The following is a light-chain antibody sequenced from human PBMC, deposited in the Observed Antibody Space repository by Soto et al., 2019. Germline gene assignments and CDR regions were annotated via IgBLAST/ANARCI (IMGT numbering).Light chain of an antibody. CDR3: ATWDDRLNGYV. CDR2: EVS. CDR1: SSDVGSYNF. Sequence: QSVLTQPASVSRSPGQSITISCTGTSSDVGSYNFVSWYQQLPGKAPKLMIYEVSNRPSGVSNRFSGSKSGNTASLTISGLQAEDEADYYCATWDDRLNGYVFGSGTKVTVL. J-gene: IGLJ1*01. V-gene: IGLV2-14*01.